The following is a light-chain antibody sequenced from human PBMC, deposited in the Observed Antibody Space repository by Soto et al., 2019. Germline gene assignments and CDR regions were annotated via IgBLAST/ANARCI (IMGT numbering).Light chain of an antibody. Sequence: ENVLTQSPGTLSLAPGEKATLSCRAGQSLSNYLAWYQQKPGQAPRLLIYDASNRATGIPDRFSGSGSGTDFTLTISRLEPADFAVYYCQQYGSSPWTFGQGTKVDI. V-gene: IGKV3-20*01. CDR3: QQYGSSPWT. J-gene: IGKJ1*01. CDR2: DAS. CDR1: QSLSNY.